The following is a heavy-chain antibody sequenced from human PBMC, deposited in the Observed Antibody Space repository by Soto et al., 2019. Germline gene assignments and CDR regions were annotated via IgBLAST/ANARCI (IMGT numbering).Heavy chain of an antibody. J-gene: IGHJ6*03. V-gene: IGHV1-69*02. D-gene: IGHD4-17*01. CDR3: ARSPSTFGDSNCYYSYNMDV. CDR2: IIPILGVI. CDR1: GDTVSTYT. Sequence: QVQLVQSGAEVKKPGSSVKVSCKASGDTVSTYTFNWVRQAPGQGLEWMGPIIPILGVITYAQKFLSRVTISARNTTSTAYMELRSLSSGDTALYYCARSPSTFGDSNCYYSYNMDVWGKGTTVTVSS.